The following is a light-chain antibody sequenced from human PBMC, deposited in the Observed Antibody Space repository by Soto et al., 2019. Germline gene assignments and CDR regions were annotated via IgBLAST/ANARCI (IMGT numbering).Light chain of an antibody. J-gene: IGKJ1*01. CDR3: QKYDSAPRT. Sequence: DIRMTQSPSSLSASVGDSVTITCRASQGINNYLAWNQQKPGKVPVLLIYSASTLKPGIPSRFSGSGTGTDFTLTISSLQPEDFATYYCQKYDSAPRTFGQGTKVDIK. CDR2: SAS. V-gene: IGKV1-27*01. CDR1: QGINNY.